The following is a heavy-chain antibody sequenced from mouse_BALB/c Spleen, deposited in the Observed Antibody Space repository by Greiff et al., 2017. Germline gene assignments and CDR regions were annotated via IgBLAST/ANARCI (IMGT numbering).Heavy chain of an antibody. CDR3: ARGGYYGSSAWFAY. CDR1: GYSFTGYN. J-gene: IGHJ3*01. D-gene: IGHD1-1*01. CDR2: IDPYNGGT. Sequence: EVQLQQSGPELGKPGASVKISCKASGYSFTGYNMYWVKQSHRKSLEWIGYIDPYNGGTSYNQKSKGKATLTVDKSSSTAYMHLNSLTSEDSAIYYCARGGYYGSSAWFAYWGQGTLVTVSA. V-gene: IGHV1S135*01.